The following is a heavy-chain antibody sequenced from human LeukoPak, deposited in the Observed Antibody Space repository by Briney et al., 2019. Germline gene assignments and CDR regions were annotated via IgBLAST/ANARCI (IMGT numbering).Heavy chain of an antibody. Sequence: ASVTVSCTASGYTFTSYDINWVRQAPGQGLEWMGWMNPNSGNTGYAQKFQGRVTMTRNTSISTAYMELSSLRSEDTAVYYCARNPSYGFVSYYYYYMDVWGKGTTVTVSS. D-gene: IGHD5-18*01. CDR2: MNPNSGNT. V-gene: IGHV1-8*01. CDR3: ARNPSYGFVSYYYYYMDV. J-gene: IGHJ6*03. CDR1: GYTFTSYD.